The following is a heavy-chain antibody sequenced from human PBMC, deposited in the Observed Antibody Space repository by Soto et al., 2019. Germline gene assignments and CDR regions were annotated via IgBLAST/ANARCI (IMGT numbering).Heavy chain of an antibody. CDR2: IYYSGST. V-gene: IGHV4-31*03. CDR1: GGCVSSGWDY. D-gene: IGHD4-4*01. J-gene: IGHJ5*02. CDR3: ARGGNDYSNYGSFWFDP. Sequence: TLSLTCTVSGGCVSSGWDYWSWIRQHPGKGLEWIGYIYYSGSTYYNPSLKSRVTISVDTSKNQFSLKLSSVTAADTAVYYCARGGNDYSNYGSFWFDPWGQGTLVTVSS.